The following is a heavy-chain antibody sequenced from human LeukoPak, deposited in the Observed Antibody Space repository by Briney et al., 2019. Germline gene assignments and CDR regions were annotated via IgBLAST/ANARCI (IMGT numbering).Heavy chain of an antibody. J-gene: IGHJ4*02. CDR1: GFTFDDYA. Sequence: AGGSLRLSCAGSGFTFDDYAMHWVREAPGKGLEWVSGISWNSGSIGCADSVKGRFTISRDSAKNSLYLQMNSLRAEDTALYYCAKDIGSIAVAGDYWGQGTLVTVSS. V-gene: IGHV3-9*01. CDR2: ISWNSGSI. CDR3: AKDIGSIAVAGDY. D-gene: IGHD6-19*01.